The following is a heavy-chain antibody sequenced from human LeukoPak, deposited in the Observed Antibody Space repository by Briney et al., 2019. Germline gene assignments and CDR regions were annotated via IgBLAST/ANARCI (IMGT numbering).Heavy chain of an antibody. J-gene: IGHJ4*02. CDR3: ARSIVGAFFDY. V-gene: IGHV5-51*01. CDR2: IYPGDSDT. D-gene: IGHD1-26*01. Sequence: GESLKISCKTFGYIFSNYWIAWVRQMPGKGLEWMGIIYPGDSDTRYSPSFQGQVTISADKSISTAYLQWSSLKASDTAMYYCARSIVGAFFDYWGQGTLVTVSS. CDR1: GYIFSNYW.